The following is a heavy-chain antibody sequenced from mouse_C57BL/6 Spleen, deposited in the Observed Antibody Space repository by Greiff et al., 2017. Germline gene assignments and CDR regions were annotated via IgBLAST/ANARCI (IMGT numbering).Heavy chain of an antibody. J-gene: IGHJ4*01. V-gene: IGHV1-80*01. CDR3: ARRTATSYAMDY. CDR1: GYAFRSYW. Sequence: QVQLQQSGAELVKPGASVKISCKASGYAFRSYWMNWVKQRPGKGLEWIGQIYPGDGDTNYNGKFKGKATLTADKSSSTAYMQLSSLTSEDSAVYFCARRTATSYAMDYWGQGTSVTVSS. CDR2: IYPGDGDT. D-gene: IGHD1-2*01.